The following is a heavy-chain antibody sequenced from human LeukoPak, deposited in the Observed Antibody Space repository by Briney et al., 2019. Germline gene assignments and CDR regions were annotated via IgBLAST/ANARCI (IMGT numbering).Heavy chain of an antibody. CDR2: IYYSGST. D-gene: IGHD5-12*01. CDR3: ARAGDGYNFSAFDI. J-gene: IGHJ3*02. Sequence: LRLSCAASGFTFSSYAMSWVRQAPGKGLEWIGYIYYSGSTYYNPSLKSRVTISVDTSKNQFSLKLSSVTAADTAVYYCARAGDGYNFSAFDIWGQGTMVTVSS. V-gene: IGHV4-31*02. CDR1: GFTFSSYA.